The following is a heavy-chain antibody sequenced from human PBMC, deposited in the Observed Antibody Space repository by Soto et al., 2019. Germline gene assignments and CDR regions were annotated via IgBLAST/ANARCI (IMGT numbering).Heavy chain of an antibody. CDR2: VYPTGTT. CDR3: ARVSXLVAPKDGKSAYFYAMDV. V-gene: IGHV4-61*08. CDR1: GDSVSSSDFY. J-gene: IGHJ6*02. Sequence: SETLSLTCAVSGDSVSSSDFYWTWIRQPPGKPLEWIGYVYPTGTTNYSPSLKSRVDMSVDTSENQFSLKVRSVTAADAAVYFCARVSXLVAPKDGKSAYFYAMDVWGHGTTVTV. D-gene: IGHD2-15*01.